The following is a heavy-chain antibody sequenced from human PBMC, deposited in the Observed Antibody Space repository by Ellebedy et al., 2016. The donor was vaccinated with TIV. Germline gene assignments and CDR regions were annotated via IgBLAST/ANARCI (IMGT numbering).Heavy chain of an antibody. CDR3: ARDGGYGGNSLYYFDY. D-gene: IGHD4-23*01. CDR2: MNPNSGNT. Sequence: ASVKVSXKASGYTFTSYDINWVRQATGQGLEWMGWMNPNSGNTGYAQKFQGRVTMTRNTSISTAYMELSSLRSEDTAVYYCARDGGYGGNSLYYFDYWGQGTLVTVSS. J-gene: IGHJ4*02. V-gene: IGHV1-8*01. CDR1: GYTFTSYD.